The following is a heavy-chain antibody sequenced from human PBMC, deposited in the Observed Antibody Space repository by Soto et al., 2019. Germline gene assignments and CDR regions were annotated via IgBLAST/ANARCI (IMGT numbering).Heavy chain of an antibody. Sequence: GGSLRLSCVASGFTFTNYGMHWVRQAPGKGLEWVAVVSYDGDVKYYADSVKGRFTISRDNFKNTLYLQMNSLRPEDTAVYYCAKDIALVRGVIIDMDVWGQGTTVTVSS. V-gene: IGHV3-30*18. CDR3: AKDIALVRGVIIDMDV. CDR1: GFTFTNYG. D-gene: IGHD3-10*01. CDR2: VSYDGDVK. J-gene: IGHJ6*02.